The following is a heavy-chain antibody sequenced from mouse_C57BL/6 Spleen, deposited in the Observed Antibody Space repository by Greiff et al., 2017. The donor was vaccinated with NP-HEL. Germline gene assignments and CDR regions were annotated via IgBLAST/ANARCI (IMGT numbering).Heavy chain of an antibody. D-gene: IGHD1-1*01. CDR2: IDPSDSET. Sequence: QVQLQQPGAELVRPGSSVKLSCKASGYTFTSYWMHWVKQRPIQGLEWIGNIDPSDSETHYNQQFKDKATLTVDKSSSTAYMQLSSLTSEDSAVYYCARDLLRSPSYDAMDYWGQGTSVTVSS. J-gene: IGHJ4*01. CDR3: ARDLLRSPSYDAMDY. V-gene: IGHV1-52*01. CDR1: GYTFTSYW.